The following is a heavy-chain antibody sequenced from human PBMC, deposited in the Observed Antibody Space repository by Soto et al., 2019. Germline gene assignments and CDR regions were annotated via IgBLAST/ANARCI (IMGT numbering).Heavy chain of an antibody. CDR1: GYTFTTYG. Sequence: QVQLVQSGAEVKKPGASVTVSCKASGYTFTTYGVSWVRQAPGQGLEWLGWINGYNGNAKYAENLQGRVTMPTATSTSTAYMELRSLRSDDTAVYYCARMGDGPYYYYGMDVWGQGTTVTVSS. D-gene: IGHD3-16*01. CDR2: INGYNGNA. CDR3: ARMGDGPYYYYGMDV. V-gene: IGHV1-18*01. J-gene: IGHJ6*02.